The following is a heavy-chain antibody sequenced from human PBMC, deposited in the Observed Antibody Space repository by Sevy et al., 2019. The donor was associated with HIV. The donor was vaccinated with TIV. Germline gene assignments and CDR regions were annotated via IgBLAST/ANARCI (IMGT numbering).Heavy chain of an antibody. CDR2: MYHKGTT. D-gene: IGHD3-22*01. Sequence: SETLSLTCAVSGLSITGSYWWSWVRQSPGKGLEWLGDMYHKGTTNYNPSLKSRVTISIDKSKSQFCLKINSITAEDTGLYFCAAVAGTDILGYYYQHWGRGTKVTVSS. V-gene: IGHV4-4*02. CDR3: AAVAGTDILGYYYQH. CDR1: GLSITGSYW. J-gene: IGHJ4*01.